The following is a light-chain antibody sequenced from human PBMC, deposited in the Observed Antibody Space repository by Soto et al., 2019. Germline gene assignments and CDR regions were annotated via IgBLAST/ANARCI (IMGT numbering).Light chain of an antibody. CDR3: QSYDNSLSVPHVL. CDR1: SSNIGAGYD. V-gene: IGLV1-40*01. Sequence: QSVLTQPPSVSGAPGQRATISCTGSSSNIGAGYDVHWYQQLPRTAPKLLIYGNNNRPSGVPDRFSGSKSGTSASLAITGLQAEDEADYYCQSYDNSLSVPHVLFGGGTKVTVL. CDR2: GNN. J-gene: IGLJ2*01.